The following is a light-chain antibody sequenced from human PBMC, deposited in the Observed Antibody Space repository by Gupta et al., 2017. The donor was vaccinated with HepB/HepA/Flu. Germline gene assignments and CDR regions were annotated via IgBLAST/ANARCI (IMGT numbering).Light chain of an antibody. CDR2: GAS. Sequence: EIVLTQSPGTLSLSPGERATLSCKASQSVTNSNLAWYQQKPGQAPRLLIYGASSRATGIPDRFSGRGSGTDFTLTISRLEPADFAVFYCQQYDNSPWTFGQGTRVEIK. CDR1: QSVTNSN. CDR3: QQYDNSPWT. V-gene: IGKV3-20*01. J-gene: IGKJ1*01.